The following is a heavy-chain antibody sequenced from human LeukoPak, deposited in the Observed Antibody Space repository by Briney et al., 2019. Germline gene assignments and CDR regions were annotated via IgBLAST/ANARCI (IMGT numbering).Heavy chain of an antibody. J-gene: IGHJ4*02. V-gene: IGHV4-59*02. D-gene: IGHD5-12*01. CDR1: GGSVSSYY. CDR2: VFYSGST. Sequence: SETLSLTCTVSGGSVSSYYWSWFRQPPGKGPEWIGYVFYSGSTNYNPSLKSRVTISVDTSKNQFSLKLSSVTAADTAVYYCARGGVATITSFRLLSGAFDYWGQGTLVTVSS. CDR3: ARGGVATITSFRLLSGAFDY.